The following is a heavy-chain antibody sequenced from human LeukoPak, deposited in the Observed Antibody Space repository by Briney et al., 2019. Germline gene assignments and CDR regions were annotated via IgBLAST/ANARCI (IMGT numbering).Heavy chain of an antibody. V-gene: IGHV3-53*01. CDR3: ARWDSGSYLNWFDP. CDR1: GFIVSSNY. Sequence: GGSLRLSCAASGFIVSSNYMTWVRQAPGKGLEWVSVIYSGGSTYYADSVKGRFTSSRDNSKNTLYLQMNSLRAEDTAVYYCARWDSGSYLNWFDPWGQGTLVTVSS. J-gene: IGHJ5*02. D-gene: IGHD1-26*01. CDR2: IYSGGST.